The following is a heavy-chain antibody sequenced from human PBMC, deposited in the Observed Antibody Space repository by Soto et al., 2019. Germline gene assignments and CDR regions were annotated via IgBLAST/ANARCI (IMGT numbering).Heavy chain of an antibody. J-gene: IGHJ4*02. D-gene: IGHD3-22*01. CDR1: GFTFSSYG. V-gene: IGHV3-30*18. Sequence: ESGGGVVQPGRSLRLSCAASGFTFSSYGMHWVRQAPGKGLEWVAVISYDGSNKYYADSVKGRFTISRDNSKNTLYLQMNSLRAEDTAVYYCAKGVRYYYDSSGYYPTDYWGQGTLVTVSS. CDR2: ISYDGSNK. CDR3: AKGVRYYYDSSGYYPTDY.